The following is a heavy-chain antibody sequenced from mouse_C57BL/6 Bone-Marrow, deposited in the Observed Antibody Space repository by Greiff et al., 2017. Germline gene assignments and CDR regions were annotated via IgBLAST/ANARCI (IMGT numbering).Heavy chain of an antibody. V-gene: IGHV2-2*01. CDR1: GFSLTSYG. D-gene: IGHD2-2*01. CDR3: ARNFYYGYDAGFAY. CDR2: IWSGGST. Sequence: VKLMESGPGLVQPSQSLSITCTVSGFSLTSYGVHWVRQSPGKGLEWLGVIWSGGSTDYNAAFISRLSISKDNSKSQVFFKMNSLQADDTAIYYCARNFYYGYDAGFAYWGQGTLVTVSA. J-gene: IGHJ3*01.